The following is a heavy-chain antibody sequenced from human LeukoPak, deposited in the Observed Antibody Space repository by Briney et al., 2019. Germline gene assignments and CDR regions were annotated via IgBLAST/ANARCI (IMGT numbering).Heavy chain of an antibody. Sequence: GGSLTLSCAASGFTFSSYGMHWVRQAPGKGLEWVAVIWYDGSNKYYADSVKGRFTISRDNSKNTLYLQMNSLRAEDTAVYYCARDSQRTYSSSWGAQNWFDPWGQGTLVTVSS. D-gene: IGHD6-13*01. V-gene: IGHV3-33*08. CDR2: IWYDGSNK. CDR1: GFTFSSYG. CDR3: ARDSQRTYSSSWGAQNWFDP. J-gene: IGHJ5*02.